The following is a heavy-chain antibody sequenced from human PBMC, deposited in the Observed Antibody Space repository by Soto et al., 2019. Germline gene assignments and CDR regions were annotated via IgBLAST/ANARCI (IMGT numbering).Heavy chain of an antibody. J-gene: IGHJ4*02. CDR2: IYSGGST. V-gene: IGHV3-53*01. CDR3: ARDPWSSGWYGGFDY. CDR1: GFTVSSNY. D-gene: IGHD6-19*01. Sequence: GSLRLSCAASGFTVSSNYMSWVRQAPGKGLEWVSVIYSGGSTYYADSVKGRFTISRDNSKNTLYLQVNSLRAEDTAVYYCARDPWSSGWYGGFDYWGQGTLVTVSS.